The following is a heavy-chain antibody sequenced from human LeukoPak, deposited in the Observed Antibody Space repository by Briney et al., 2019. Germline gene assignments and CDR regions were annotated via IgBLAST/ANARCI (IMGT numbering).Heavy chain of an antibody. CDR2: ITPNSGAT. CDR3: AREQRLAD. D-gene: IGHD6-19*01. V-gene: IGHV1-2*06. Sequence: ASVKVSCKASGYTFTSYYMHWVRQAPGQGLEWMGRITPNSGATNYAQKFQGRVTMTRDTSISTAYMELGRLEFDDTAVYFCAREQRLADWGQGTLVTVSS. J-gene: IGHJ4*02. CDR1: GYTFTSYY.